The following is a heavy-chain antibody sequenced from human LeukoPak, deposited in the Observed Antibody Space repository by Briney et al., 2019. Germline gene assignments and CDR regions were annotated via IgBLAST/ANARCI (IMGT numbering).Heavy chain of an antibody. V-gene: IGHV1-3*01. CDR1: GYTFTSYP. J-gene: IGHJ4*02. Sequence: ASVKVSCKASGYTFTSYPMHWVRQAPGQRLEWMGWINPGDGNTKYSQKFQGRVTITRDTSASTAYMELSSLRSEDTAVYYCARAKLRDYFDCWGQGTLVTVSS. D-gene: IGHD1-26*01. CDR3: ARAKLRDYFDC. CDR2: INPGDGNT.